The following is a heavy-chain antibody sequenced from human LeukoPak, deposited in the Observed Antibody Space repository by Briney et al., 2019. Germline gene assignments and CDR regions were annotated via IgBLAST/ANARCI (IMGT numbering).Heavy chain of an antibody. V-gene: IGHV3-23*01. CDR3: ARDTRGESDY. D-gene: IGHD2-2*01. Sequence: GGSLRLSCAASGFTFNSYAMSWVRQTPGKGLEWVSVISGSGGNTHYADSVKGRFTISRDNAKNSLYLQMNSLRAEDTAMYYCARDTRGESDYWGHGTLVTVSS. J-gene: IGHJ4*01. CDR2: ISGSGGNT. CDR1: GFTFNSYA.